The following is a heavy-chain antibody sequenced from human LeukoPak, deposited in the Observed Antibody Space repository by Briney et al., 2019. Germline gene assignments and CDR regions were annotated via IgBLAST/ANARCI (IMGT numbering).Heavy chain of an antibody. J-gene: IGHJ6*02. CDR2: IYYSGST. CDR1: GGSISSYY. V-gene: IGHV4-59*01. D-gene: IGHD5-24*01. CDR3: ARAWYGGYNGDYGMDV. Sequence: SETLSLTCTVSGGSISSYYWSWIRQPPGKGLEWIGYIYYSGSTNYNPSLKSRVTISVDTSKNQFSLKLSSVTAADTAVYYCARAWYGGYNGDYGMDVWGQGTTVTVSS.